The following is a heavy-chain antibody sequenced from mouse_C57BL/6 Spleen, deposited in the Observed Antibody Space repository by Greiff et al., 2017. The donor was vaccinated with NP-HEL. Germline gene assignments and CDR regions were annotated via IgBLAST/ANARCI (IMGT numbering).Heavy chain of an antibody. Sequence: QVQLQQPGAELVKPGASVKLSCKASGYTFTSYWMQWVKQRPGQGLEWIGEIDPSDSYTNYNQKFKGKATLTVDTSSSTAYMQLSSLTSEDSAVYYCERYGSDYDDWGQGTSVTVSS. D-gene: IGHD2-4*01. J-gene: IGHJ4*01. CDR2: IDPSDSYT. CDR3: ERYGSDYDD. V-gene: IGHV1-50*01. CDR1: GYTFTSYW.